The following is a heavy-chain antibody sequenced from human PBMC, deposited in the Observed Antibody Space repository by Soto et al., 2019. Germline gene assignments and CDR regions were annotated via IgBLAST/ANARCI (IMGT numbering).Heavy chain of an antibody. CDR2: IYWDDDK. Sequence: QITLKESGPTLVKPTQTLTLTCTFSGFSLSTSGVGVGWIRQPPGKALEWLALIYWDDDKRYSPSLKSRLTIPKDTSKNQVVLTMTNMDPVDTATYYCAHTLNYIWGSYRYKSEYYFDYWGQGTLVTVSS. D-gene: IGHD3-16*02. V-gene: IGHV2-5*02. J-gene: IGHJ4*02. CDR1: GFSLSTSGVG. CDR3: AHTLNYIWGSYRYKSEYYFDY.